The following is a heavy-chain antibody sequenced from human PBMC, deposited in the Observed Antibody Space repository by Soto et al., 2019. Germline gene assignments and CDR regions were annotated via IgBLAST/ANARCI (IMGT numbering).Heavy chain of an antibody. V-gene: IGHV2-5*01. CDR3: AHSAWGSDCWGWFDS. J-gene: IGHJ5*01. CDR1: GFSLSASGVG. D-gene: IGHD2-21*02. Sequence: SGPTLVNPTQTLTLTCTFSGFSLSASGVGVGWIRQPPGKALEWIALIYWNDDKRYSPSLKSRLTITKDTSKNQVVLAMTNMDPVDTATYYCAHSAWGSDCWGWFDSWGQGTLVTVSS. CDR2: IYWNDDK.